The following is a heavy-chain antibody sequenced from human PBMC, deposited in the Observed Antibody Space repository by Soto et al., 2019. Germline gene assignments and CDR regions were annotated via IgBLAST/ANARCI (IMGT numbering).Heavy chain of an antibody. CDR1: GYTLSNFW. Sequence: XESLNTSCRCSGYTLSNFWIAWVRQLPGKGLEWMGIIYPGDYETRYSPSFHGKVTISAVRSIGTAYLQWSSLEASDSAFYFCARSPRSSPYFDYWGQGDLVTVSS. D-gene: IGHD6-13*01. CDR3: ARSPRSSPYFDY. V-gene: IGHV5-51*01. J-gene: IGHJ4*02. CDR2: IYPGDYET.